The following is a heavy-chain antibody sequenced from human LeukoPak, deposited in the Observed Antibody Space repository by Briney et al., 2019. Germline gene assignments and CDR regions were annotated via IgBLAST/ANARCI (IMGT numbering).Heavy chain of an antibody. CDR3: ARDRAGLDY. J-gene: IGHJ4*02. Sequence: PGGSLRLSCAAPGFTLSTASMNWVRQAPGRGLEWISYIHKSGDTIYYADSVKGRFTISRDNSKNTLYLQMNSLRAEDTAVYYCARDRAGLDYWGQGTLVTVSS. CDR1: GFTLSTAS. CDR2: IHKSGDTI. D-gene: IGHD5-24*01. V-gene: IGHV3-48*01.